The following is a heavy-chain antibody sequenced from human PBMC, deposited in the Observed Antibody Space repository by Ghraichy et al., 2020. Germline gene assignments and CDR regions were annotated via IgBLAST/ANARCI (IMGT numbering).Heavy chain of an antibody. CDR3: ARAKGTELSYGDYFPQYYFDY. CDR2: IKQDGSEK. J-gene: IGHJ4*02. CDR1: GFTFSSYW. V-gene: IGHV3-7*01. D-gene: IGHD4-17*01. Sequence: GGSLRLSCAASGFTFSSYWMSWVRQAPGKGLEWVANIKQDGSEKYYVDSVKGRFTISRDNAKNSLYLQMNSLRAEDTAVYYCARAKGTELSYGDYFPQYYFDYWGQGTLVTVSS.